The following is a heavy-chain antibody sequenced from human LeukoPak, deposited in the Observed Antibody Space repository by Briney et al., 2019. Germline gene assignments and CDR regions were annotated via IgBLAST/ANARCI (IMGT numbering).Heavy chain of an antibody. CDR1: GGTFSSYA. Sequence: SVKVSCKASGGTFSSYAISWVRQAPGQGLEWMGGIIPIFGTANYAQKFQGRVTITTDESTSTAYMELSSLRSEDTAVHYCAITDSSSSDLMYYYYYYMDVWGKGTTVTVSS. CDR3: AITDSSSSDLMYYYYYYMDV. D-gene: IGHD6-6*01. V-gene: IGHV1-69*05. CDR2: IIPIFGTA. J-gene: IGHJ6*03.